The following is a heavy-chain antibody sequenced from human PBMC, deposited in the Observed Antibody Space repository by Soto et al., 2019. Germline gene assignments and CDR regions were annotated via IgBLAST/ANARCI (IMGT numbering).Heavy chain of an antibody. V-gene: IGHV3-48*02. D-gene: IGHD3-22*01. CDR1: GFTFSSYS. J-gene: IGHJ3*02. Sequence: EVQLVESGGGLVQPGGSLRLSCAASGFTFSSYSMNWVRQAPGKGLEWVSYISSSSSTIYYADSVKGRFTISRDNAKNSLYLQMNSLRDEDTAVYYCARETVPNYYDSSGYYLDAFDIWGQGTMVTVSS. CDR2: ISSSSSTI. CDR3: ARETVPNYYDSSGYYLDAFDI.